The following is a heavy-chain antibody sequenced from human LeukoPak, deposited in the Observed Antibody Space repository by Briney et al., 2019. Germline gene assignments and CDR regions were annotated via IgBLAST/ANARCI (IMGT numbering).Heavy chain of an antibody. Sequence: GGSLRLSCTVSGFTVSSNSMSWVRQAPGKGLEWVSTIRSNGGSTYYADSVKGRFTISRDNFKNTVYVQMNSLRAEDTAVYFCAKSYSSGWFFFDYWGQGALVTVSS. CDR3: AKSYSSGWFFFDY. CDR1: GFTVSSNS. CDR2: IRSNGGST. J-gene: IGHJ4*02. D-gene: IGHD6-19*01. V-gene: IGHV3-23*01.